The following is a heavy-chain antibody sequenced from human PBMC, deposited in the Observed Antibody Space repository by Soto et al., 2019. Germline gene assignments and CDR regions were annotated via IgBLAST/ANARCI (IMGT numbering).Heavy chain of an antibody. D-gene: IGHD5-12*01. J-gene: IGHJ4*02. Sequence: SGGLSLSCAVYSWCFSGCYVAWVRQPPRTRLESIRSIYYTGSTYYNTSLKSRVTISVDTSKNQFSLNLKSVTAADTALYYCTRGPSRDKVDFWGQGLPVNVSS. CDR3: TRGPSRDKVDF. CDR1: SWCFSGCY. V-gene: IGHV4-38-2*01. CDR2: IYYTGST.